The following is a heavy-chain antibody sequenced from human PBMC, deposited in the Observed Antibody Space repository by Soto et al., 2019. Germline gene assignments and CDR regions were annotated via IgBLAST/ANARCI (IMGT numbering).Heavy chain of an antibody. Sequence: QVQLMQSGAEVKKPGASAKVSCKASGYTFTNYDITWVRQAPGQGLEWMGWMNPNSGSPAYAQKLQGRVTMTRNTSISTAYMELSSLRSEDASVYYCARGGTVTGHDFDYWGQGTLVALSS. J-gene: IGHJ4*02. CDR1: GYTFTNYD. D-gene: IGHD6-19*01. CDR2: MNPNSGSP. V-gene: IGHV1-8*02. CDR3: ARGGTVTGHDFDY.